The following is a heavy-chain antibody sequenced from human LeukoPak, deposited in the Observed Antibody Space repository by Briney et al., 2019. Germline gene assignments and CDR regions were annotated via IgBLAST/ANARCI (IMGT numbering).Heavy chain of an antibody. CDR3: ARVPRGSSGWYFDY. V-gene: IGHV3-7*01. CDR2: IKQDGSEK. J-gene: IGHJ4*02. D-gene: IGHD6-19*01. Sequence: PGGSLRLSCAASGFTFSSYWMSWVRQAPGKGLEWVANIKQDGSEKYYVDSVKGRFTISRDNSKNTLYLQMNSLRAEDTAVYYCARVPRGSSGWYFDYWGQGTLVTVSS. CDR1: GFTFSSYW.